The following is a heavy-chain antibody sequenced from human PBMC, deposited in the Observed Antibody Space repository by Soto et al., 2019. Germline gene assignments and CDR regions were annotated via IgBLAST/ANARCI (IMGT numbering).Heavy chain of an antibody. Sequence: EVQLVESGGGLVQPGESLRLSCAASGFTFSSYWMHWIRQASGKGLMWVARVSSDGDITVYATSVQGRFTISRDNAKNTLYLQMNRLSDEDTAVYYCVRGLPNFSSFDSWGLGTLVTVSS. CDR3: VRGLPNFSSFDS. CDR2: VSSDGDIT. V-gene: IGHV3-74*01. CDR1: GFTFSSYW. J-gene: IGHJ4*02. D-gene: IGHD5-12*01.